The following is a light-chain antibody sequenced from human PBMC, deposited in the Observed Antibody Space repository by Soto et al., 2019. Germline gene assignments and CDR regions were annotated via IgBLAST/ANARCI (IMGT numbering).Light chain of an antibody. CDR1: QSVSSN. CDR3: QQPEGT. Sequence: EIVMTQSPATLSVSPGERATLSCRASQSVSSNLAWYQQKPGQAPRLLIYGASTRATGIPARFSGSGSGTEFTLTISSLQSEDFAVYYCQQPEGTFGRGTKVEIK. V-gene: IGKV3-15*01. J-gene: IGKJ1*01. CDR2: GAS.